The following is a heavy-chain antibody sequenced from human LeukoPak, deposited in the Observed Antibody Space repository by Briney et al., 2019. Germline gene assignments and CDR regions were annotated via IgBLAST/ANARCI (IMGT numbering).Heavy chain of an antibody. J-gene: IGHJ6*03. D-gene: IGHD4/OR15-4a*01. Sequence: PGGSLGLSCAASGFTFNTYDMHWVRQAPGKGLEWVAVISYDGSDKYYADSVKGRFTVSRDNSKNTLYLQMNGLRAEDTAVYYCARVGAYYYYYMDVWGKGTTVTVSS. CDR1: GFTFNTYD. CDR3: ARVGAYYYYYMDV. CDR2: ISYDGSDK. V-gene: IGHV3-30*04.